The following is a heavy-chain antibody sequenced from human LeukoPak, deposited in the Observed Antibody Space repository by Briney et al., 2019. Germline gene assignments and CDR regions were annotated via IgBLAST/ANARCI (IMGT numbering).Heavy chain of an antibody. CDR1: GGSISSSSYY. J-gene: IGHJ3*02. CDR3: AREGYEPLATPPRRGAFDI. Sequence: SETLSLTCTVSGGSISSSSYYWGWIRQPPGKGLEWIGYIYYSGSTNYNPSLKSRVTISVDTSKNQFSLKLSSVTAADTAVYYCAREGYEPLATPPRRGAFDIWGQGTMVTVSS. D-gene: IGHD5-24*01. CDR2: IYYSGST. V-gene: IGHV4-61*01.